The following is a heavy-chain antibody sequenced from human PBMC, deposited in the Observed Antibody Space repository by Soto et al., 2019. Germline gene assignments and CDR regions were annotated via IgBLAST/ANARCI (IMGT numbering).Heavy chain of an antibody. D-gene: IGHD4-17*01. CDR1: GGTFSSYA. CDR3: ARGSYGDYVGWFDL. CDR2: VIPIFGTA. Sequence: QVQLVQSGAEVKKPGSSVKVSCKASGGTFSSYAISWVRQAPGQGLEWMGGVIPIFGTATYAQKFQGRVTITADASTSTAYMELSSLISQDTAVYYCARGSYGDYVGWFDLWGQGTLVTVSS. J-gene: IGHJ5*02. V-gene: IGHV1-69*01.